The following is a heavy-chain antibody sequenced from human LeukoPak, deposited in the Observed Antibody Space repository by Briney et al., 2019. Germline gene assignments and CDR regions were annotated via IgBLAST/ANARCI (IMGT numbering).Heavy chain of an antibody. CDR2: IGTAGDT. D-gene: IGHD5-18*01. CDR1: GFTFSSCD. CDR3: ARGSDTAMVSDAFDI. Sequence: GGSLRLSCAASGFTFSSCDMHWVRQATGKGLEWVSAIGTAGDTYYPGSVKGRFTISRENAKNSLYLQMNSLRAGDTAVYYCARGSDTAMVSDAFDIWGQGTMVTVSS. V-gene: IGHV3-13*04. J-gene: IGHJ3*02.